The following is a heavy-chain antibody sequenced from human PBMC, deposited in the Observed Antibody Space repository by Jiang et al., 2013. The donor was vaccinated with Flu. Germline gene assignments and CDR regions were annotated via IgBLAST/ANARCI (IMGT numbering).Heavy chain of an antibody. J-gene: IGHJ3*02. CDR3: AKPNYGDYPWGAFDI. CDR2: ISYDGSNK. V-gene: IGHV3-30*18. Sequence: LEWVAVISYDGSNKYYADSVKGRFTISRDNSKNTLYLQMNSLRAEDTAVYYCAKPNYGDYPWGAFDIWGQGTMVTVSS. D-gene: IGHD4-17*01.